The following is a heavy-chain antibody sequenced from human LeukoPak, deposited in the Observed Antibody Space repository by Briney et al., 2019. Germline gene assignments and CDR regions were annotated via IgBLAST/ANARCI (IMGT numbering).Heavy chain of an antibody. CDR3: ARTPLMTTATEFDY. CDR1: GYTFTSYG. CDR2: ISAYNGNT. D-gene: IGHD4-17*01. V-gene: IGHV1-18*01. J-gene: IGHJ4*02. Sequence: ASVKVSCKASGYTFTSYGISWVRQAPGQGLEWMGWISAYNGNTNYAQKLQGRVTMTTDTSTSTAYMELRSLRSDDTAVYYCARTPLMTTATEFDYWGQGTLVTVSS.